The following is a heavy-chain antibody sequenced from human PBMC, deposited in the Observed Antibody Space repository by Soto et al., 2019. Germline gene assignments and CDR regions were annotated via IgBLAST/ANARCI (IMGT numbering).Heavy chain of an antibody. CDR2: IRTKANSYAT. D-gene: IGHD2-15*01. V-gene: IGHV3-73*02. CDR3: TGSLLAYCSGGKCHTDYYYYGMDV. J-gene: IGHJ6*02. CDR1: GFTSRGSA. Sequence: EVQLVESGGGLVQPGESLKLSCAASGFTSRGSAMHWVRQASGKGLEWVGRIRTKANSYATAYAASVQGRFTISRDDSKSTAYLQMNSLKTEDTAVYYCTGSLLAYCSGGKCHTDYYYYGMDVWGPGTAVTVSS.